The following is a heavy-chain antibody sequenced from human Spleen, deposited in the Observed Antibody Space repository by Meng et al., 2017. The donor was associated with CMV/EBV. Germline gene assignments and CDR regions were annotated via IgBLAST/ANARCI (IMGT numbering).Heavy chain of an antibody. CDR1: GYNFTGYY. CDR3: ARVKRYCTGGSCSSTGYYGMDV. Sequence: ASVKVSCKASGYNFTGYYMHWVRQAPGQGLEWMGWSNPNRGGTTYAQKFQGRVTMTGDTSITTAYMEVSRLRSDDMAVYYCARVKRYCTGGSCSSTGYYGMDVWGQGTTVTVSS. D-gene: IGHD2-15*01. CDR2: SNPNRGGT. V-gene: IGHV1-2*02. J-gene: IGHJ6*02.